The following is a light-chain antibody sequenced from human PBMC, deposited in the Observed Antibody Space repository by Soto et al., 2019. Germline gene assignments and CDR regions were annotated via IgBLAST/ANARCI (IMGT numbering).Light chain of an antibody. CDR3: HQYSTSPLT. J-gene: IGKJ4*01. CDR2: GAS. Sequence: IVLTQSPGTLSLSPGEGATLSCRASQSVNNNYLAWYQQKPGQAPRLLIYGASKRATGIPDRFSGSGSGTDFTLTISTLEPEDFAVYYCHQYSTSPLTFGGGTKVEIK. CDR1: QSVNNNY. V-gene: IGKV3-20*01.